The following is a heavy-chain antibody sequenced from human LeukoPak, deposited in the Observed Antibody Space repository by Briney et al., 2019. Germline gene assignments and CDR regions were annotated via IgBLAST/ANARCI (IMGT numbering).Heavy chain of an antibody. Sequence: SETLSLTCTVSGGSISSYYWSWIRQPPGKGLEWIGYIYYSGSTNYNPSLKSRVTISVDTSKNQFSLKLSSVTAADTAVYYCARDRYERYRDVWGKGTTVTVSS. CDR3: ARDRYERYRDV. CDR1: GGSISSYY. CDR2: IYYSGST. J-gene: IGHJ6*03. V-gene: IGHV4-59*01. D-gene: IGHD2-2*01.